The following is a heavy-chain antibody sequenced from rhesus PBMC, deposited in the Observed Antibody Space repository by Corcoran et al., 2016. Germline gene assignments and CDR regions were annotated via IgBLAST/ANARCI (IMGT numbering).Heavy chain of an antibody. Sequence: QVQLQESGPGLVRPSETLPLTCAVSGASIGDNYWSWIRLAPGRGLEWIGRIYGRRGTTDYHPSFNSRVAISIDTSNNKLSLSLKSVTAADTAVYYCAKAGVATDFDYWGQGVLVTVSS. D-gene: IGHD1-44*01. CDR3: AKAGVATDFDY. CDR1: GASIGDNY. CDR2: IYGRRGTT. J-gene: IGHJ4*01. V-gene: IGHV4S2*01.